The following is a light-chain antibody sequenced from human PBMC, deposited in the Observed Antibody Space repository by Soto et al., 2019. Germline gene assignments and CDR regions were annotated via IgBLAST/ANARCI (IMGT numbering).Light chain of an antibody. CDR1: SSDVGNYNY. V-gene: IGLV2-8*01. J-gene: IGLJ3*02. Sequence: QSVLTQPPSASGSPGQSVTISCTGTSSDVGNYNYVSWYQQHPGKAPKLMIYEVTKRPSGVPDRFSGSKSGNTASLTVSGLQAEDEADYYCRSYAGSKTLFGGGTKVTVL. CDR2: EVT. CDR3: RSYAGSKTL.